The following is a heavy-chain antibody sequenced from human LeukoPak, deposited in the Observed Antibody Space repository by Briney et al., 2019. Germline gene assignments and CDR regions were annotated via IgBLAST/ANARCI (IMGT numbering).Heavy chain of an antibody. CDR1: GFTFSSYS. CDR2: ISSSSSYI. CDR3: ARDSIVVVPAAMEPGIYYYYYMDV. V-gene: IGHV3-21*01. D-gene: IGHD2-2*01. Sequence: GGSLRLSYAASGFTFSSYSMNWVRQAPGKGLEWVSSISSSSSYIYYADSVKGRFTISRDNAKNSLYLQMNSLRAEDTAVYYCARDSIVVVPAAMEPGIYYYYYMDVWGKGTTVTVSS. J-gene: IGHJ6*03.